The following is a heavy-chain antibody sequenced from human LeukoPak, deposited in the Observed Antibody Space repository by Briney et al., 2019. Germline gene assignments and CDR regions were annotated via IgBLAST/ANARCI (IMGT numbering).Heavy chain of an antibody. CDR2: ITSDGIST. CDR3: AREGVTIFGLVRTQTTKSPHRFDP. Sequence: PGGSLRLSCAASGFTFSGTWMHWVRQPPGKGLVWVARITSDGISTTYAESVKGRFTISRDNAKNTLYLQMNSLRAEDTAVYYCAREGVTIFGLVRTQTTKSPHRFDPWGQGTLVTVSS. J-gene: IGHJ5*02. D-gene: IGHD3-3*01. CDR1: GFTFSGTW. V-gene: IGHV3-74*03.